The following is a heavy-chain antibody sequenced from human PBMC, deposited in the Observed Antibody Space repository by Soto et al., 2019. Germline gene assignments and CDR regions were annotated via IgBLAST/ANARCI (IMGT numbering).Heavy chain of an antibody. D-gene: IGHD3-22*01. Sequence: QLQLQESGSGLVKPSQTLSLTCAVSGGSISSGGYSWSWIRQPPGKGLEWIGYIYHSGSTYYNPSLKSRVTISVDRSKNQFSLKLSSVTAADTAVYYCARASFDYYDSSGYSLDYWGQGTLVTVSS. CDR3: ARASFDYYDSSGYSLDY. V-gene: IGHV4-30-2*01. CDR1: GGSISSGGYS. J-gene: IGHJ4*02. CDR2: IYHSGST.